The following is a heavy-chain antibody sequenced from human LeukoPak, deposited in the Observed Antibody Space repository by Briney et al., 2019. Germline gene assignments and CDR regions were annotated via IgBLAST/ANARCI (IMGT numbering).Heavy chain of an antibody. V-gene: IGHV3-9*01. J-gene: IGHJ4*02. D-gene: IGHD3-10*01. CDR3: VRGKQDFDY. CDR2: ISWNSGSI. CDR1: GFTFDANA. Sequence: GGSLRLSCAASGFTFDANAMHWVRQAPGKGLEWVSGISWNSGSIGYADSVKGRFTISRDNAKNTLYLQMNSLRAEDTAVYYCVRGKQDFDYWGQGTLVTVSS.